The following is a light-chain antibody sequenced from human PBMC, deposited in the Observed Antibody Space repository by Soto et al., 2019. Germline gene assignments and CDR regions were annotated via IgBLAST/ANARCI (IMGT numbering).Light chain of an antibody. CDR1: SSDVGGYNY. CDR3: SSFTRSSTWL. J-gene: IGLJ3*02. CDR2: EVS. Sequence: QSALTQPASVSGSPGQSITISCTGTSSDVGGYNYVSWYQQHPGKAPKLMIYEVSNWPSGVSNRFSASKSGDTAALTISGLQTEDEADYYCSSFTRSSTWLFGGGTKLTVL. V-gene: IGLV2-14*01.